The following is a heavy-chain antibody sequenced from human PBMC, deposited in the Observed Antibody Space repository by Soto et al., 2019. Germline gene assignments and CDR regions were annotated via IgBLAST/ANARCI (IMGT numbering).Heavy chain of an antibody. J-gene: IGHJ5*02. V-gene: IGHV6-1*01. CDR3: ARDGQLGRVKFNWFDP. CDR2: TYYRSKWYN. Sequence: SQTLSLTCAISGDSVSSNSAAWNWIRQSPSRGLEWLGRTYYRSKWYNDYAVSVKSRITINPDTSKNQFSLQLNSVTPEDTAVYYCARDGQLGRVKFNWFDPWGQGTLVTVSS. D-gene: IGHD6-6*01. CDR1: GDSVSSNSAA.